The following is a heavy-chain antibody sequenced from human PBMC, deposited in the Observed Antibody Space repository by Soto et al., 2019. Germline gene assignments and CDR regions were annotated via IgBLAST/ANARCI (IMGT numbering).Heavy chain of an antibody. CDR1: CYSFTSYG. V-gene: IGHV1-18*04. CDR2: ITTYNGNT. Sequence: KVSCKASCYSFTSYGISWVRQAPGQGLDWMGWITTYNGNTKYAQDLQGRVTMTTDTSTSTAYMELRSLRSDDTAVYYCARFSGGVYNTYYFYYGMDVWGQGTTVTVSS. J-gene: IGHJ6*02. CDR3: ARFSGGVYNTYYFYYGMDV. D-gene: IGHD2-15*01.